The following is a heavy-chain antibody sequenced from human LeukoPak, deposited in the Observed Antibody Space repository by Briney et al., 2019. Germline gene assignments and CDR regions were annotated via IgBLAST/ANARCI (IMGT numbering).Heavy chain of an antibody. Sequence: PGGSLRLSCAASGFTFDDYAMHWVRQAPGKGLEWVSGISWNSGSMGYADSVKGRFTISRDNAKNSLYLQMNSLRAEDTALYYCAKEVGIAAAGLDYWGQGTLVTVSS. CDR1: GFTFDDYA. CDR2: ISWNSGSM. D-gene: IGHD6-13*01. CDR3: AKEVGIAAAGLDY. V-gene: IGHV3-9*01. J-gene: IGHJ4*02.